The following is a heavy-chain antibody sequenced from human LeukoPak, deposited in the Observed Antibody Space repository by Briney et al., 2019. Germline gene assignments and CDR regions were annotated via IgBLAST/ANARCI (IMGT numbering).Heavy chain of an antibody. D-gene: IGHD3-16*01. J-gene: IGHJ6*03. CDR3: ARDGAPVIGHNYYYYYMDV. V-gene: IGHV1-46*01. CDR1: GYTFTSYY. CDR2: INPSGGST. Sequence: VASVKVSCKASGYTFTSYYMHWVRQAPGQGLEWMGIINPSGGSTSYARKFQGRVTMTRDTSTSTVYMELSSLRSEDTAVYYCARDGAPVIGHNYYYYYMDVWGKGTTVTVSS.